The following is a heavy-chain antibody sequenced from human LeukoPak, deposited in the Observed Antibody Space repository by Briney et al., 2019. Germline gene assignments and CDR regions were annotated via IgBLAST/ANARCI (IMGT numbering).Heavy chain of an antibody. D-gene: IGHD1-26*01. V-gene: IGHV1-2*02. CDR2: INPNSGGT. J-gene: IGHJ4*02. Sequence: ASVRVSCKASGYTFTGYYIHWLRQAPGQGLEWMGWINPNSGGTNYAQKFQGRVTMTRDTSISTAYMELSRLRSDDTAVYYCASSGSYHHEEDYWGQGTLVTVSS. CDR1: GYTFTGYY. CDR3: ASSGSYHHEEDY.